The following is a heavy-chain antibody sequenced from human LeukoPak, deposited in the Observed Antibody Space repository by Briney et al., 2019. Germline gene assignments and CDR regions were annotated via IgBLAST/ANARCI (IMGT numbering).Heavy chain of an antibody. V-gene: IGHV3-30*02. J-gene: IGHJ1*01. D-gene: IGHD6-6*01. CDR1: GFTLSSFA. CDR2: IRYDGSNK. CDR3: AKGSSIDERYFQH. Sequence: GGSLRLSCAASGFTLSSFAMHWVRQAPGKGLEWVAFIRYDGSNKYYADSVKGRFTISRDNSKNTLYLQMNSLRAEDTAVYYCAKGSSIDERYFQHWGQGTLVIVSS.